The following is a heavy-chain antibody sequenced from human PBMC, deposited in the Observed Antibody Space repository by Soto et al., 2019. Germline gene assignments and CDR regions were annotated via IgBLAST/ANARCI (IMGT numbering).Heavy chain of an antibody. CDR3: ARGGQWDFLSDY. CDR2: ISAYNGNT. J-gene: IGHJ4*02. D-gene: IGHD1-26*01. V-gene: IGHV1-18*01. CDR1: GYTFTNYV. Sequence: ASVKVSCKASGYTFTNYVISWVRQAPGQGLEWMGWISAYNGNTHYEEKLQGRVTLTTDTSTSTAYMELRSLRSDDTAVYFCARGGQWDFLSDYWGQGTLVTVSS.